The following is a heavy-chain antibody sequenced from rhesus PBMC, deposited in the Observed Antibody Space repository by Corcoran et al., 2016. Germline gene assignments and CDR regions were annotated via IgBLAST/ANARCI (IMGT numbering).Heavy chain of an antibody. D-gene: IGHD3-3*01. CDR3: ARVLQYLDWLPSPYYFDY. J-gene: IGHJ4*01. V-gene: IGHV4-165*01. CDR1: GGSFSGYY. CDR2: ISGSSGST. Sequence: QVQLQESGPGLVKPSETLSLTCAVSGGSFSGYYWGWIRQPPGKGLEWIGYISGSSGSTAYNPSLKSRVTISTDTPKNQFTLKRSSVTAADTAVYYCARVLQYLDWLPSPYYFDYWGQGVLVTVSS.